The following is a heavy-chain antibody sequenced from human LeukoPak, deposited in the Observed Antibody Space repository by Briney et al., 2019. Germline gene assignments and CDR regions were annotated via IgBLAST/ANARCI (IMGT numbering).Heavy chain of an antibody. V-gene: IGHV3-7*04. D-gene: IGHD3-22*01. Sequence: GGSLRLSCAASGFTFSNYWMSWVRQAPGKGLEWVANMKPDGSEKYYVDSVKGRFTISRDNAKNSLCLQMNSLRAEDTAVYYCARSGYQSGGYWGQGTLVTVSS. J-gene: IGHJ4*02. CDR2: MKPDGSEK. CDR1: GFTFSNYW. CDR3: ARSGYQSGGY.